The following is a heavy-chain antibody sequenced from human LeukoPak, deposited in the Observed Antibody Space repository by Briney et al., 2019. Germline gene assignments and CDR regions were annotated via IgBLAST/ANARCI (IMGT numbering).Heavy chain of an antibody. J-gene: IGHJ5*02. CDR3: ARDNEYGFDP. Sequence: ASVKVSFKSSVYTFPKYGSSWVRQAPGQGLEWMGWISAYNGNTNYAQKLQGRVTMTTDTSTSTAYMELRSLRSDDTAVYYCARDNEYGFDPWGQGTLVTVSS. CDR1: VYTFPKYG. D-gene: IGHD1-1*01. V-gene: IGHV1-18*01. CDR2: ISAYNGNT.